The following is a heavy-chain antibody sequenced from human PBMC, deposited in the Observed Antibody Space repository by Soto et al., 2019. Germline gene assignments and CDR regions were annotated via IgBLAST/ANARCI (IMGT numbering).Heavy chain of an antibody. V-gene: IGHV1-24*01. D-gene: IGHD1-1*01. CDR1: GYSLPELS. CDR2: FDPEDGEI. CDR3: ATGLQLLVNLYDFDL. J-gene: IGHJ4*02. Sequence: QVQLVQSGAEVRKPGASVKVSCKVSGYSLPELSIHWVRQAPGQGPEWMGGFDPEDGEIKVAQNCQGRVTMTEDTTTDTAYMELSSLRSEDTDIYYCATGLQLLVNLYDFDLWGQGTLVTVSS.